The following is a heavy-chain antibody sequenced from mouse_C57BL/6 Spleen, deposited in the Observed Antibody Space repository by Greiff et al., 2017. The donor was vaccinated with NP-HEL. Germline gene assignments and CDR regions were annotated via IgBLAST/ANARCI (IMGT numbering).Heavy chain of an antibody. D-gene: IGHD3-2*02. CDR3: AREGAQAPEY. CDR1: GYTFTSYW. CDR2: INPSSGYT. V-gene: IGHV1-7*01. Sequence: QVHVKQSGAELAKPGASVKLSCKASGYTFTSYWMHWVKQRPGQGLEWIGYINPSSGYTKYNQKFKDKATLTADKSPSTAYMQLSSLTYEDSAVYYCAREGAQAPEYWGQGTTLTVSS. J-gene: IGHJ2*01.